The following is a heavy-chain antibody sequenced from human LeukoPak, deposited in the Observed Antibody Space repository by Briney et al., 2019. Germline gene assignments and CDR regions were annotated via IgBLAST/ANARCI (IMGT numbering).Heavy chain of an antibody. CDR2: IIADGGAT. V-gene: IGHV3-23*01. D-gene: IGHD6-19*01. Sequence: GGSLRLSCAASGFPFNTQDMRWVRQAPGKGLEWVSSIIADGGATFYADSVRGRFTVSRDNSRNTLDLQMNSLRVEDTAVYYCGKGRVSEWGQGTLVTVSS. CDR3: GKGRVSE. J-gene: IGHJ4*02. CDR1: GFPFNTQD.